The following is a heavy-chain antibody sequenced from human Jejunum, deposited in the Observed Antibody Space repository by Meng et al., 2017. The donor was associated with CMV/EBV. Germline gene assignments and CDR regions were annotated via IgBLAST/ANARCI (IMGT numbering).Heavy chain of an antibody. Sequence: QVQLQESGPGLVKSSETPSLTCFVSAGSISGYYWSWIRQPAGKGLEWIGRIYTSGSTHYNPSLKSRLTMSVDLSNNQISLKLRSVTAADTAVYYCARESGSYYWFDPWGQGTLVTVSS. J-gene: IGHJ5*02. CDR3: ARESGSYYWFDP. CDR1: AGSISGYY. CDR2: IYTSGST. D-gene: IGHD1-26*01. V-gene: IGHV4-4*07.